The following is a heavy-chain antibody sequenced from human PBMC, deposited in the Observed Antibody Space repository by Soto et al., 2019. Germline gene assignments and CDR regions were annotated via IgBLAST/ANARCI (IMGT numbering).Heavy chain of an antibody. V-gene: IGHV3-7*03. CDR3: VRGGHGSWSYLGSH. Sequence: GGSLRLSCVVSGLTFTTYWMSWVRQAPGKGLEWVANIRQDGGSQYYVDSVKGRFTISRDNAKNSVYLQMDSLRAEDTAVYYCVRGGHGSWSYLGSHWGQGVLVTVSS. CDR1: GLTFTTYW. D-gene: IGHD3-10*01. CDR2: IRQDGGSQ. J-gene: IGHJ4*02.